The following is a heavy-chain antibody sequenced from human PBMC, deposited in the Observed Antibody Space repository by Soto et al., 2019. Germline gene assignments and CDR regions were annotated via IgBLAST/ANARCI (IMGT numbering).Heavy chain of an antibody. CDR1: GGSFSGYY. V-gene: IGHV4-34*01. CDR3: ARERRGTDCSSTSCYVSGPYGMDV. D-gene: IGHD2-2*01. Sequence: SETLSLTCAVYGGSFSGYYWSWIRQPPGKGLEWIGEINHSGSTNYNPSLKSRVTISVDTSKNQFSLKLSSVTAADTAVYYCARERRGTDCSSTSCYVSGPYGMDVWGQGTTVTVSS. CDR2: INHSGST. J-gene: IGHJ6*02.